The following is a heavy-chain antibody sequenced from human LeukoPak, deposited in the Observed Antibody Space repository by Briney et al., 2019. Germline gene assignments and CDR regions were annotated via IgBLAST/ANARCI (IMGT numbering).Heavy chain of an antibody. CDR1: GFTFSSYA. Sequence: PGGSLRLSCAASGFTFSSYAMSWVRQAPGKGLEWVSAISHDGMNAYYADSVKGRFTISRDNAKNSLYLQMNSLRAEDTAVYYCARERRDCSGGSCYPYYFDYWGQGTLVTVSS. CDR2: ISHDGMNA. CDR3: ARERRDCSGGSCYPYYFDY. V-gene: IGHV3-23*01. D-gene: IGHD2-15*01. J-gene: IGHJ4*02.